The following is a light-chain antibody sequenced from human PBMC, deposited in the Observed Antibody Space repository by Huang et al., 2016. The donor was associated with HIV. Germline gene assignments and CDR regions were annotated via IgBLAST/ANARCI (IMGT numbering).Light chain of an antibody. CDR1: QSVSSN. J-gene: IGKJ2*01. CDR2: GAS. Sequence: EIVMTQSPATLSVSPGERATLSCRASQSVSSNLAWYQQKPGQAPRLLIYGASTRATGIPARFSALGSGTEFTLTISSPQSEDFAVYYCQQYNNWPPMYTFGQGTNLEIK. V-gene: IGKV3-15*01. CDR3: QQYNNWPPMYT.